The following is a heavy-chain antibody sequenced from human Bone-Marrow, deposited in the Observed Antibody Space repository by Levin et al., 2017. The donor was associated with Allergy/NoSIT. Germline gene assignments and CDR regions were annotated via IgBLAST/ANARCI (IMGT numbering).Heavy chain of an antibody. CDR3: ARGGAVAGNNWFDP. CDR2: MNPQNGNT. Sequence: GESLKISCKASGYTFTSYDINWVRQATGQGLEWMGWMNPQNGNTGYTERFQGRVTMTRDTSISTAYMELSSLTSEDTAVYYCARGGAVAGNNWFDPWGQGTLVTVSS. D-gene: IGHD6-19*01. CDR1: GYTFTSYD. V-gene: IGHV1-8*01. J-gene: IGHJ5*02.